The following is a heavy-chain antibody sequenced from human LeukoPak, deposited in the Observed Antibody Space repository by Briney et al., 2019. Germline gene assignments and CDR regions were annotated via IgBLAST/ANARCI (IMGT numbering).Heavy chain of an antibody. Sequence: ASVKVSCKASGYTFTSYGISWVRQAPGHGLEWMGWISAYNGNTNYVQKLQGRVSMTTDTSTSTAYMELRSLRSDDTAVYYCARDSSGYYDYWGQGTLVTVSS. CDR2: ISAYNGNT. V-gene: IGHV1-18*01. CDR3: ARDSSGYYDY. CDR1: GYTFTSYG. D-gene: IGHD3-22*01. J-gene: IGHJ4*02.